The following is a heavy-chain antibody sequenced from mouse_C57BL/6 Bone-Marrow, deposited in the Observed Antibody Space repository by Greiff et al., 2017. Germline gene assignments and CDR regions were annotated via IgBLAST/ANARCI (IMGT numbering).Heavy chain of an antibody. D-gene: IGHD1-1*01. J-gene: IGHJ2*01. CDR1: GFNIKDDY. CDR3: TTIYYYGSSPLDY. V-gene: IGHV14-4*01. CDR2: IDPENGDP. Sequence: EVQLQQSGAELVRPGASVKLSCTASGFNIKDDYMHWVKQRPEQGLEWIGWIDPENGDPEYASKFQGKATITADTSSNTAYLQLSSLTSEDTAVYYCTTIYYYGSSPLDYWGQGTTLTVSS.